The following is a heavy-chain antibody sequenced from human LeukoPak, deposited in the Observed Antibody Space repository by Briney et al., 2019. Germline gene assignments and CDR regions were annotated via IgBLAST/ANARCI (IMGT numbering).Heavy chain of an antibody. D-gene: IGHD3-10*01. CDR1: GFTLSNYA. CDR2: ITGSGALT. V-gene: IGHV3-23*01. J-gene: IGHJ4*02. Sequence: GGSLRLSCAASGFTLSNYAMTWVRQAPGKGLEWVSSITGSGALTYYADSVKGRFTISKDNAMDTVFLQMNSLRVDDTAVYYCAKDRVDGSGSQFDSWGQGSLVTVSS. CDR3: AKDRVDGSGSQFDS.